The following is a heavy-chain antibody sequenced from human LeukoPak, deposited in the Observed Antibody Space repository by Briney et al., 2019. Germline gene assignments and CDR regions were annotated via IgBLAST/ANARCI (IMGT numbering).Heavy chain of an antibody. Sequence: PGGSLRLSCAASGITFSTYAMSWVRQAPGKGLEWVSVISGSGASTYYADSVKGRFTISRDNSKNTLYLQMNSLRAEDTAVYCCAKGGRSDYFDFWGQGTLVTVSS. V-gene: IGHV3-23*01. D-gene: IGHD6-6*01. CDR3: AKGGRSDYFDF. CDR2: ISGSGAST. CDR1: GITFSTYA. J-gene: IGHJ4*02.